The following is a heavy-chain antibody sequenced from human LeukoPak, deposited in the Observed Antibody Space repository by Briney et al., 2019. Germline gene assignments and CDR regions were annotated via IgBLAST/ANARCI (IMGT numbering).Heavy chain of an antibody. Sequence: SETLSLTCTVSGASISSYYWSWIRQPPGKGLEWIGYIYYSGSINYNPSLKSRVTISVDTSKNQFSLKLNSVTAADTAVYYCARLPSCRSSTCYPWFGPWGQGTLVTVSS. CDR1: GASISSYY. CDR3: ARLPSCRSSTCYPWFGP. D-gene: IGHD2-2*01. J-gene: IGHJ5*02. CDR2: IYYSGSI. V-gene: IGHV4-59*01.